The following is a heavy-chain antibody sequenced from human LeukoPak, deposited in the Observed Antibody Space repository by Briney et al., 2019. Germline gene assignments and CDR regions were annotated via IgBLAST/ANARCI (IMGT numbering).Heavy chain of an antibody. V-gene: IGHV3-33*01. D-gene: IGHD6-13*01. CDR3: ARGGGIAAAGTAYYFDY. CDR1: GFTFSSYG. CDR2: IWYDGSNK. J-gene: IGHJ4*02. Sequence: GGSLRLSCAASGFTFSSYGMHWVRQAPGKGLEWVAVIWYDGSNKYYADSVKGRFTISRDNSKNTLYLQMNSLRAEDTAVYYCARGGGIAAAGTAYYFDYWGQGTLVTVSS.